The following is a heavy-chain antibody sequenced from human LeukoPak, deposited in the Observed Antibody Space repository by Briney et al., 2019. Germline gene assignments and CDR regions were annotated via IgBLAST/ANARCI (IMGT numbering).Heavy chain of an antibody. CDR3: ARERNVDTAMVSEFDY. V-gene: IGHV1-2*06. CDR1: GYTFTGYY. CDR2: INPNSGGT. D-gene: IGHD5-18*01. Sequence: ASVKVSCKAPGYTFTGYYMHWVRQAPGQGLEWMGRINPNSGGTNYAQKFQGRVTMTRDTSISTAYMELSRLRSDDTAVYYCARERNVDTAMVSEFDYWGQGTLVTVSS. J-gene: IGHJ4*02.